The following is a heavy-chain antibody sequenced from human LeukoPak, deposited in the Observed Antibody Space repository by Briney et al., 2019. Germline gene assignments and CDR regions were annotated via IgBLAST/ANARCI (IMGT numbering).Heavy chain of an antibody. CDR1: GFTFSTYA. D-gene: IGHD4/OR15-4a*01. Sequence: PGGSLRLSCAASGFTFSTYAMSWVRQAPGKGLEWVSVISGSGDTAYYVDSVKGRFAISRDNSKNTLSLQMNSLRAEDTAVYYCAKARGDYGLPFDYWAREPWSPSPQ. CDR2: ISGSGDTA. V-gene: IGHV3-23*01. J-gene: IGHJ4*02. CDR3: AKARGDYGLPFDY.